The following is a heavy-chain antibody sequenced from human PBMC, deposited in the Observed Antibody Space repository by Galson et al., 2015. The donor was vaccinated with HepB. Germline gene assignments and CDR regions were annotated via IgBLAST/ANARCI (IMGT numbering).Heavy chain of an antibody. J-gene: IGHJ4*02. Sequence: SLRLSCAASGFTFSTYGMHWVRQAPGKGLEWVAVISYDGSNKYYADSVKGRFTISRDNSKNTLYLQMNSLRAEDTAVYYCAKDYGGSCDYWGQGTLVTVSS. D-gene: IGHD2-15*01. CDR1: GFTFSTYG. CDR3: AKDYGGSCDY. CDR2: ISYDGSNK. V-gene: IGHV3-30*18.